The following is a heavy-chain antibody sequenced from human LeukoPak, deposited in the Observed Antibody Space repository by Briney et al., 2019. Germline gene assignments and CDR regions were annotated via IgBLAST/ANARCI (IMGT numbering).Heavy chain of an antibody. V-gene: IGHV4-59*12. Sequence: PSETLSLTCTVSGGSMSSYYWSWIRQPPGKGLEWIGYIYYSGSTNYNPSLKSRVTISVDTSKNQFSLTLSSVTAADTAIYYCARDSPKRYSGSYFDYWGQGTLVTVSS. J-gene: IGHJ4*02. CDR2: IYYSGST. CDR1: GGSMSSYY. D-gene: IGHD1-26*01. CDR3: ARDSPKRYSGSYFDY.